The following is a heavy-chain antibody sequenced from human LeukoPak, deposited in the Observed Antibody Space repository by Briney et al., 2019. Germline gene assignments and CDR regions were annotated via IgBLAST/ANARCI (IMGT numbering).Heavy chain of an antibody. CDR2: IKSKTDGGTT. CDR3: TTIGYVDY. CDR1: EFTVSDNY. V-gene: IGHV3-15*01. D-gene: IGHD2-2*03. Sequence: GGSLRLSCAASEFTVSDNYLSWVRQAPGKGLEWVGRIKSKTDGGTTDYAAPVKGRFTISRDDSKNTLYLQMNSLKTEDTAVYYCTTIGYVDYWGQGTLVTVSS. J-gene: IGHJ4*02.